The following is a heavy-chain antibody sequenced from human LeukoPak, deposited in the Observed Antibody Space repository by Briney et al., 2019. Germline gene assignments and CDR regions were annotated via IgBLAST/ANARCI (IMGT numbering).Heavy chain of an antibody. V-gene: IGHV4-4*07. CDR3: ASQPRDIVVVVAATKGGAFDI. CDR1: GGSISSYY. D-gene: IGHD2-15*01. CDR2: IYTRGST. J-gene: IGHJ3*02. Sequence: SETLSLTCTVSGGSISSYYWSWIRQPAGKGLEWIGRIYTRGSTNYNPSLKSRVTMSVDTSKNQFSLKLSSVTAADTAVYYCASQPRDIVVVVAATKGGAFDIWGQGTMVTLSS.